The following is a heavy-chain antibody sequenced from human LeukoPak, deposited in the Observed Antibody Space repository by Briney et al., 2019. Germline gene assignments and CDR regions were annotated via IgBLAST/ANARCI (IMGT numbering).Heavy chain of an antibody. CDR1: GDSVSSNSAA. CDR3: AREYSRGRFDY. Sequence: SQTLSLTCGISGDSVSSNSAAWNWIRQSPSGGLEWLGRTYYRSKWYNNYAVSVKSRITINPDSSKNQVSLQLNSVTPEDTAMYYCAREYSRGRFDYWGQGTRVTVSS. D-gene: IGHD5-18*01. J-gene: IGHJ4*02. CDR2: TYYRSKWYN. V-gene: IGHV6-1*01.